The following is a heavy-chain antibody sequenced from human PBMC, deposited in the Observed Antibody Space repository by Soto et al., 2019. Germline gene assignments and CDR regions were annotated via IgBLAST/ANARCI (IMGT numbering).Heavy chain of an antibody. CDR2: INQSGTT. CDR1: GGALSGHY. D-gene: IGHD3-3*01. CDR3: ARAGPFSVMIFELIERTQYGADMAI. Sequence: PSDPLSLTCAVYGGALSGHYWGRIRHPPGKGLEWIGEINQSGTTNYNPSLKSRLIISIDTSKNQFSLKLSSVTAADTAVYYCARAGPFSVMIFELIERTQYGADMAIGDKGATGTVSS. J-gene: IGHJ6*03. V-gene: IGHV4-34*01.